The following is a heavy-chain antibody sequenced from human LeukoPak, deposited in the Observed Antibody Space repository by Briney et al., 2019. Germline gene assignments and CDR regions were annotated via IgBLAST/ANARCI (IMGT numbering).Heavy chain of an antibody. J-gene: IGHJ3*01. CDR1: GGSISRNSYY. V-gene: IGHV4-31*11. Sequence: TLSLTCAVSGGSISRNSYYWAWIRHHPGMGLEWIGYIYNSGSIYYNPSLKSRVTISLDRSRNQFSLDLTSVTAADTAVYYCVVDPRGDAFDFWGQGTMVTVSS. CDR3: VVDPRGDAFDF. CDR2: IYNSGSI. D-gene: IGHD3-16*01.